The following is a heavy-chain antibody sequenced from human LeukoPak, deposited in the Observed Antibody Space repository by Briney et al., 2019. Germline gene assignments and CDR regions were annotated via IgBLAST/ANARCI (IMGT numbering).Heavy chain of an antibody. CDR3: AKDAGSRAARPPSRLY. V-gene: IGHV3-23*01. Sequence: GGSLRLSCAASGFTFSSYAMSWVRQAPGKGLEWVSAISGSGGSTYYADSVKGRFTISRANSKNLLFLQMNILGAEDTVVYYGAKDAGSRAARPPSRLYWGQGILVTVSS. J-gene: IGHJ4*02. CDR2: ISGSGGST. CDR1: GFTFSSYA. D-gene: IGHD6-6*01.